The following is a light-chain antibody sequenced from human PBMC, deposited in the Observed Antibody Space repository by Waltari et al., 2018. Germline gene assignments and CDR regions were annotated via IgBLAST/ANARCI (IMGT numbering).Light chain of an antibody. J-gene: IGKJ5*01. CDR1: QDVACY. Sequence: DIQLTQSPSFLSAFVGDRVTITCRASQDVACYLAWSQQKPGKAPSLLIYGTSTLHIGVTSRFSGSGSGTEFTLIVSSLQHEDFATSYCQQFNIYPVSFGEGTRLGIQ. V-gene: IGKV1-9*01. CDR2: GTS. CDR3: QQFNIYPVS.